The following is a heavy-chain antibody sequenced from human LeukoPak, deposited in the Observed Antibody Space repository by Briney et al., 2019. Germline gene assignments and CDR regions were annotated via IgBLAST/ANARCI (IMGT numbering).Heavy chain of an antibody. J-gene: IGHJ6*03. CDR2: IYTSGST. D-gene: IGHD1-26*01. V-gene: IGHV4-61*02. Sequence: SQTLSLTCTVSGGSISSGSYYWSWIRQPAGKGLEWIGRIYTSGSTNYNPSLKSRVTMSVDTSKNQFSLKLRSVTAADTAVYYCARTIVGATSKSLYYYYMDVWGKGTTVTISS. CDR1: GGSISSGSYY. CDR3: ARTIVGATSKSLYYYYMDV.